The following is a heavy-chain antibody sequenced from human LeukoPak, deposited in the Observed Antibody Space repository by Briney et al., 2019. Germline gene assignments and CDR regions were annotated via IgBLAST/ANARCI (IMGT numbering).Heavy chain of an antibody. D-gene: IGHD3-16*02. CDR1: GGSFSGYY. CDR2: INHSGST. CDR3: ARDHVIRFGGVIVPYYFDY. Sequence: SETLSLTCAVYGGSFSGYYWSWIRQPPGKGLEWIGEINHSGSTNYNPSLKSRVTISVDTSKNQFSLKLSSVTAADTAVYYCARDHVIRFGGVIVPYYFDYWGQGTLVTVSS. J-gene: IGHJ4*02. V-gene: IGHV4-34*01.